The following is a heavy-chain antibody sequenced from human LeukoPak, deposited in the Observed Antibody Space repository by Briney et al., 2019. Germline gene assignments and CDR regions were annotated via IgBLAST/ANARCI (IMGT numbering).Heavy chain of an antibody. V-gene: IGHV3-48*01. D-gene: IGHD6-19*01. CDR3: ARDLAVAGT. CDR2: ISSSSTI. CDR1: GFTFSSYS. Sequence: GGSLRLSCAASGFTFSSYSMNWVRQAPGKGLEWVSYISSSSTIYYADSVKGRFTISRDNAKNSLYLQMNSLRAEDTAVYYCARDLAVAGTWGQGTLVTVSS. J-gene: IGHJ4*02.